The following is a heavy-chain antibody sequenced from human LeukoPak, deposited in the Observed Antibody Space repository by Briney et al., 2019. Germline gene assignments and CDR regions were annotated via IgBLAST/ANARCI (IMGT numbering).Heavy chain of an antibody. CDR1: GYTFTGYY. V-gene: IGHV1-2*02. J-gene: IGHJ4*02. CDR2: INPNSGAT. Sequence: ASVKVSCKASGYTFTGYYVHWVRQAPGQGLEWMGWINPNSGATNFAQKFQGRVTLTRDTSISTAYMELGSLTSDDTAVYYCARPALEYSSPWGGDYWGQGTLVTVSS. D-gene: IGHD6-6*01. CDR3: ARPALEYSSPWGGDY.